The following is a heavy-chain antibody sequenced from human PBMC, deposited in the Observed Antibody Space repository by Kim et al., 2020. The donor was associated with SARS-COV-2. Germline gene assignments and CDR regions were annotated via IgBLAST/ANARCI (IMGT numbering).Heavy chain of an antibody. J-gene: IGHJ6*02. CDR3: ARDVTAAGTYYYYYYGMDV. Sequence: RVTISVDTSKNQFSLKLSSVTAADTAVYYCARDVTAAGTYYYYYYGMDVWGQGTTVTVSS. D-gene: IGHD6-13*01. V-gene: IGHV4-31*02.